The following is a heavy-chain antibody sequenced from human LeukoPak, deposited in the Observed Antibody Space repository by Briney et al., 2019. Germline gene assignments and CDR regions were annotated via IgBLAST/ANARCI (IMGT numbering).Heavy chain of an antibody. D-gene: IGHD3-10*01. CDR2: IWYDGSNK. V-gene: IGHV3-33*01. CDR1: GFTFRSYG. Sequence: GGSLRLSCAASGFTFRSYGMHWVRQAPGKGLEWVAVIWYDGSNKYYADSVRGRFTISRDNSKNTLYLQMNSLRAEDTAVYYCARDPYGSGSTSFDIWGQGTMVTVSS. J-gene: IGHJ3*02. CDR3: ARDPYGSGSTSFDI.